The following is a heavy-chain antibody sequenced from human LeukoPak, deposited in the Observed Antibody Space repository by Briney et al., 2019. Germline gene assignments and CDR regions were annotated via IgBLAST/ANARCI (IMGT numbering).Heavy chain of an antibody. CDR2: ISAYNGNT. CDR3: ARAYYYDSSGYYPWFDY. Sequence: GASVTVSCKASGYTFTSYGISWVRQAPGQGLEWMGWISAYNGNTNYAQKLQGRVTMTTDTSTSTAYMELRSLRSDDTAVYYCARAYYYDSSGYYPWFDYWGQGTLVTVSS. V-gene: IGHV1-18*01. CDR1: GYTFTSYG. D-gene: IGHD3-22*01. J-gene: IGHJ4*02.